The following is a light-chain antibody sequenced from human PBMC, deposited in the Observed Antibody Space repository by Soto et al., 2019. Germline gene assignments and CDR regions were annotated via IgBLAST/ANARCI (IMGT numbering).Light chain of an antibody. CDR2: YDS. Sequence: SYELTQPPSVSVAPGKTARITRGGNNIGSKSVHWYQQKPGQAPVLVIHYDSDRPSRIPERFSGSNSGNTATLTISRVAAGDEADYYCQVWDSSSDHVVFGGGTKVTVL. CDR1: NIGSKS. V-gene: IGLV3-21*04. J-gene: IGLJ3*02. CDR3: QVWDSSSDHVV.